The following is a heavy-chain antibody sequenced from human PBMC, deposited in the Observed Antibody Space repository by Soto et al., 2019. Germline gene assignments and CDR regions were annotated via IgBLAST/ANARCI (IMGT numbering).Heavy chain of an antibody. CDR1: GFPFSSYA. J-gene: IGHJ6*02. CDR3: VRGGITIFGVMDV. D-gene: IGHD3-3*01. V-gene: IGHV3-30-3*01. Sequence: GGSLRLSCAASGFPFSSYAMHWVRQAPGKGLEWVAVKSYDGSNTYSADSVKGRFTISRDNSKDTLYLQMNSLRAEDTAVYYCVRGGITIFGVMDVWGQGTTVTVSS. CDR2: KSYDGSNT.